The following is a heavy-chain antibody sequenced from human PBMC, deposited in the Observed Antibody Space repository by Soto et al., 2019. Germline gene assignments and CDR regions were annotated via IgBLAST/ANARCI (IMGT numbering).Heavy chain of an antibody. CDR2: IYYSGST. Sequence: PSETLSLTCTVSGGSISSGDYYWSWLRHPPGKGLEWIGYIYYSGSTYYNPSLKSRVTISVDTSKNQFSLKLSSVTAADTAVYYCAREATIAARLDSWGQGTLVTVSS. J-gene: IGHJ4*02. CDR1: GGSISSGDYY. CDR3: AREATIAARLDS. D-gene: IGHD6-6*01. V-gene: IGHV4-30-4*01.